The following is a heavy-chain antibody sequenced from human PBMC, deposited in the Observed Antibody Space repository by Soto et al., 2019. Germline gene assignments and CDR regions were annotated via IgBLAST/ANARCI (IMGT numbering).Heavy chain of an antibody. V-gene: IGHV4-61*01. D-gene: IGHD6-13*01. CDR2: IYYSGST. Sequence: SETLSLTCTVSGGSVSSGSHYWSWIRQPPGKGLGWIGYIYYSGSTNYNPSLKSRVTISVDTSKNQFSLKLSSVTAADTAVYYCARDAGFDYWGQGTLVTVSS. CDR3: ARDAGFDY. CDR1: GGSVSSGSHY. J-gene: IGHJ4*02.